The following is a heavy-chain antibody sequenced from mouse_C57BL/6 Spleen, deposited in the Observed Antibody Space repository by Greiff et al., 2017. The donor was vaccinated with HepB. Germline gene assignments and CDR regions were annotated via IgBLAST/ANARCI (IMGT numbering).Heavy chain of an antibody. D-gene: IGHD1-1*01. V-gene: IGHV1-18*01. Sequence: VQLQQSGPELVKPGASVKIPCKASGYTFTDYNMDWVKQSHGKSLEWIGDINPNNGGTIYNQKFKGKATLTVDKSSSTAYMEFRSLTSEDTAVYYCARRFITTVVASYWYFDVWGTGTTVTVSS. CDR1: GYTFTDYN. CDR2: INPNNGGT. CDR3: ARRFITTVVASYWYFDV. J-gene: IGHJ1*03.